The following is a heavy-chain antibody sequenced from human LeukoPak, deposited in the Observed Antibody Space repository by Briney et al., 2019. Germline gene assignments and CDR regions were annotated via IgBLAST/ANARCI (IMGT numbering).Heavy chain of an antibody. CDR3: ARLDGYNHY. CDR2: INHSGST. Sequence: PSETLSLTCAVYGGSFSGYYWSWIRQPPGKGLEWIGEINHSGSTNYNPSLKSRVTISVDTSKNQFSLKLSSVTAADTAVYYCARLDGYNHYWGQGTLVTVSS. CDR1: GGSFSGYY. J-gene: IGHJ4*02. D-gene: IGHD5-12*01. V-gene: IGHV4-34*01.